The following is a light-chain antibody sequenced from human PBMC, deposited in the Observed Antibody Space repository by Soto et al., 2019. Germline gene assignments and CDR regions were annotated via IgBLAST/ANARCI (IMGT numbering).Light chain of an antibody. Sequence: EIVLTQCPGTLSLSPGESATLSCRASQSVSSSYLAWYQQKPGQAPRLLIYGASSRATGIPDRFSGSGSGTDFTLTISGLEPEDFAVYYCQQYGTSPELTFGGGTKVEIE. V-gene: IGKV3-20*01. CDR1: QSVSSSY. CDR2: GAS. CDR3: QQYGTSPELT. J-gene: IGKJ4*01.